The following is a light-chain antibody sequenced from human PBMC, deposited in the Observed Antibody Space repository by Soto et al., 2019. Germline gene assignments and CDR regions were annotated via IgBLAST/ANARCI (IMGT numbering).Light chain of an antibody. V-gene: IGKV3-15*01. Sequence: EIVLTPSPATLSLSPGDRATLDCTASRSVGSSLAWYQQRPGQAPRLLIFGASTRATGIPVRFSGSGSGTEFTLTISSLQSEDFAVYYCQQYNNWPLSFGGGTKVDIK. CDR1: RSVGSS. J-gene: IGKJ4*01. CDR2: GAS. CDR3: QQYNNWPLS.